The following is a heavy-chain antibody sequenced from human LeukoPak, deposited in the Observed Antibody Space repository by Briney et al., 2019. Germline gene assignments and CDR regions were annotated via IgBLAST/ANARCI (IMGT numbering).Heavy chain of an antibody. J-gene: IGHJ4*02. D-gene: IGHD4-17*01. CDR3: ASTSYGDYFDY. Sequence: SETLSLTCTVSGASISSDYWNWIRQPPGKGLEWIGHVYHSGSTYYNPSLKSRVTISVDRSKNQFSLKLSSVTAADTAVYYCASTSYGDYFDYWGQGTLVTVSS. CDR1: GASISSDY. V-gene: IGHV4-59*12. CDR2: VYHSGST.